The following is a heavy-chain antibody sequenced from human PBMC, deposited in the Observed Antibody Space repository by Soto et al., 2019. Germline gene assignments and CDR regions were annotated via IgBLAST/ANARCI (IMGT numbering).Heavy chain of an antibody. D-gene: IGHD2-15*01. J-gene: IGHJ6*03. Sequence: QVQLVQSGAEVKKPGASVKVSCKASGYTFTSYGISWVRQAPGQGLEWMGWISAYNGNTNYAQKLQGRVTMTTDTSTSTAYMELRSLRSDDTAVYYCARYSSLGYCSGGSCGNYMDVWGKGTTVNVSS. CDR3: ARYSSLGYCSGGSCGNYMDV. CDR2: ISAYNGNT. CDR1: GYTFTSYG. V-gene: IGHV1-18*01.